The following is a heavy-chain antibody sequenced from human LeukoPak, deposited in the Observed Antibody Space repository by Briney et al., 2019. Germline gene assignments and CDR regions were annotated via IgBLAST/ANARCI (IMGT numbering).Heavy chain of an antibody. D-gene: IGHD2-2*01. J-gene: IGHJ5*02. V-gene: IGHV3-30*02. CDR1: GFTFSNYG. CDR3: ARWYCTSTSCYYDH. CDR2: IRYDGSNK. Sequence: PGGSLRLSCAASGFTFSNYGIHWVRQAPGKGLEWVAFIRYDGSNKYYADSVKGRFTISRDNSKNTLYLQMNTLRAEDTAVYYCARWYCTSTSCYYDHWGQGTLVTVCS.